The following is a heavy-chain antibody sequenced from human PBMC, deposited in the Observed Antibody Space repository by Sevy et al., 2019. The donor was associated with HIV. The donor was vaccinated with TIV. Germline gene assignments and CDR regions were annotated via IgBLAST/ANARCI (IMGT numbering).Heavy chain of an antibody. V-gene: IGHV3-30*02. D-gene: IGHD2-21*01. Sequence: GGSLRLSCAASGFSYSSYGMHWVRQATGKGLEWVAYLQYDGSNKDYADSVKGRFTISRDNSKNTLDLQMNSLRVEDTAVYYCVKEGGGEGGDHWGQGTLVTVSS. J-gene: IGHJ4*02. CDR1: GFSYSSYG. CDR2: LQYDGSNK. CDR3: VKEGGGEGGDH.